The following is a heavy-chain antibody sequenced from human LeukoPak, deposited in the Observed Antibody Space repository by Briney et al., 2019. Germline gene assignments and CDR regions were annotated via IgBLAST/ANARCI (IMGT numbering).Heavy chain of an antibody. D-gene: IGHD6-13*01. CDR1: GGSISSSSYY. J-gene: IGHJ4*02. V-gene: IGHV4-39*01. CDR2: IYYSGST. Sequence: SETLSLTCTVSGGSISSSSYYWGWIRQPPGKGLEWIGSIYYSGSTYYNPSLKSRVTISVDTSKNQFPLKLSSVTAADTAVYYCARRPIAAAPLDYWGQGTLVTVSS. CDR3: ARRPIAAAPLDY.